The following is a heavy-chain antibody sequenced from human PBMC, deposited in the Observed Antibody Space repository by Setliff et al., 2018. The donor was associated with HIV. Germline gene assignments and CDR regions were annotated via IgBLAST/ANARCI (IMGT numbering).Heavy chain of an antibody. D-gene: IGHD3-16*01. J-gene: IGHJ5*02. V-gene: IGHV1-69*13. Sequence: ASVKVSCKASGGGFSNHAITWARQAPGQGLEWMGVIIPIFTTTDYAQKFRGRLTINADESTDTAYMELRSLRSADTAIYYCATLNEYAYQTGGWFDPWGQGTPVTVSS. CDR1: GGGFSNHA. CDR2: IIPIFTTT. CDR3: ATLNEYAYQTGGWFDP.